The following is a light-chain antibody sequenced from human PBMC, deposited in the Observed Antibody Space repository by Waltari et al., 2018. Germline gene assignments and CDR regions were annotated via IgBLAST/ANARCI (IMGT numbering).Light chain of an antibody. CDR1: QSVLYSSNNKNY. Sequence: DIVMTQSPDSLAVSLGERATINCKSSQSVLYSSNNKNYLAWYQQKSGQPPKLLIYWASTRESGVPDRFSGSGSGTDFTLTISSLQAEDVAVYYCQQYYNTPAFTFGPGTKVDIK. CDR3: QQYYNTPAFT. CDR2: WAS. V-gene: IGKV4-1*01. J-gene: IGKJ3*01.